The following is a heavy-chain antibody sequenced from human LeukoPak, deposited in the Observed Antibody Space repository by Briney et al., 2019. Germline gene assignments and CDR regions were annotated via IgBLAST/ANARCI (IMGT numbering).Heavy chain of an antibody. D-gene: IGHD6-6*01. CDR1: GFTFTSHW. CDR2: INNDGSDT. CDR3: VRDRPHNWFDP. V-gene: IGHV3-74*01. J-gene: IGHJ5*02. Sequence: GGSLRLSCAASGFTFTSHWMHWVRQAPGKGLVWVSRINNDGSDTTYADSVRGRFTISRDNAKNTLYLQMDSLRAEDTAVYYCVRDRPHNWFDPWGQGTLVTVSS.